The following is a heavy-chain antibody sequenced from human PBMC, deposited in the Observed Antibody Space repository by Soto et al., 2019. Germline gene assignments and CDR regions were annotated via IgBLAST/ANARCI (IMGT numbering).Heavy chain of an antibody. V-gene: IGHV3-23*01. D-gene: IGHD3-10*01. CDR2: ITDTGGDA. CDR3: VRGSKDSYPGSRIFDF. Sequence: EVQLLESGGDLIQPGGSLRLSCVASGLTFGSRAMSWVRQSPGEGLEWVSTITDTGGDAKYADSVRGRFAISRDNSKNTRYLQMSTLRAEDSAIYFCVRGSKDSYPGSRIFDFWGRGTLVTVSS. J-gene: IGHJ4*02. CDR1: GLTFGSRA.